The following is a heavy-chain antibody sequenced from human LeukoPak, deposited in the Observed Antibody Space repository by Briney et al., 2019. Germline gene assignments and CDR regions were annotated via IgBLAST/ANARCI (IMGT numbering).Heavy chain of an antibody. CDR2: IEQDESDK. V-gene: IGHV3-7*04. CDR3: ARDHAYDYVWGSYRSHFDC. CDR1: GFTFSSFC. J-gene: IGHJ4*02. Sequence: PGGSLRLSCVATGFTFSSFCMHWVRQAPGKGLEWVANIEQDESDKYYVDSVQGRFTISRDKAKNSLYLQMNSLRAEDTAVYYCARDHAYDYVWGSYRSHFDCWGQGTLVTVSS. D-gene: IGHD3-16*02.